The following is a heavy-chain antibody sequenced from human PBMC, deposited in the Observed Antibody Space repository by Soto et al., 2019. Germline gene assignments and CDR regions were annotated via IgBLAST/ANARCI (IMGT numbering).Heavy chain of an antibody. Sequence: GGSLRLSCAASGFTFSSYSMNWVRQAPGKGLEWVSSISSSSSYIYYADSVKGRFTISRDNAKNPLYLQMNSLRAEDTAVYYCAREGLELFGNWFDPWGQGTLVTVSS. CDR1: GFTFSSYS. J-gene: IGHJ5*02. CDR3: AREGLELFGNWFDP. V-gene: IGHV3-21*01. D-gene: IGHD1-7*01. CDR2: ISSSSSYI.